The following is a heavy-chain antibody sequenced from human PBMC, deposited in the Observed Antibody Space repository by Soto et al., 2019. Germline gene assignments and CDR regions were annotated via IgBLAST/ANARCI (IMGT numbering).Heavy chain of an antibody. CDR2: IIPILGIA. Sequence: ASVKVSCKASGGTFSSYTISWVRQAPGQGLEWMGRIIPILGIANYAQKFQGRVTITADKSTSTAYMELSSLRSEDTAVYYCARGHTQYNWLNNWFDPWGQGTLVTVSS. D-gene: IGHD1-20*01. CDR3: ARGHTQYNWLNNWFDP. J-gene: IGHJ5*02. V-gene: IGHV1-69*02. CDR1: GGTFSSYT.